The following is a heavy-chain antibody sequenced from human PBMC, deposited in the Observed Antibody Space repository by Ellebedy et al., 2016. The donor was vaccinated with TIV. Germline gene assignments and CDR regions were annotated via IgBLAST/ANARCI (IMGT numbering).Heavy chain of an antibody. CDR1: GGTFSTYA. V-gene: IGHV1-18*01. Sequence: ASVKVSCKASGGTFSTYAITWVRQAPGQGLEWMGWISAYNGNTNYAQKLQGRVTMTRDTSTSTVYMELSSLRSEDTAVYYCARGDNSPDVWGKGTTVTVSS. J-gene: IGHJ6*04. D-gene: IGHD2/OR15-2a*01. CDR3: ARGDNSPDV. CDR2: ISAYNGNT.